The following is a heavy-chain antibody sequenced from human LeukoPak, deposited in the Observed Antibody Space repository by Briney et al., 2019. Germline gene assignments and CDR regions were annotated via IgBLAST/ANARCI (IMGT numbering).Heavy chain of an antibody. J-gene: IGHJ4*02. CDR1: GFTFRNYA. CDR3: AILPSGSYYGNFDY. Sequence: PGGSLRLSCAASGFTFRNYAMSWVRQAPGKGLEWVSVISHNDDITRYADSVKGRFTISRDNSKSSLYLQMNSLRADDTAVYYCAILPSGSYYGNFDYWGQGTLVTVSS. D-gene: IGHD1-26*01. CDR2: ISHNDDIT. V-gene: IGHV3-23*01.